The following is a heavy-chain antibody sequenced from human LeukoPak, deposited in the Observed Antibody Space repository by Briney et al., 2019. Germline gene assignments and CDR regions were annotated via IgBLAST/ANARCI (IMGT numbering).Heavy chain of an antibody. CDR3: ARQGVGATMYYFDY. D-gene: IGHD1-26*01. Sequence: SETLSLSCTVSGGSISSYYWSWIRQPPGKGLEWIGYIYYSGSTNYNPSLKSRVTISVDTSKNQFSLKLSSVTAADTAVYYCARQGVGATMYYFDYWGQGTLVTVSS. CDR1: GGSISSYY. CDR2: IYYSGST. J-gene: IGHJ4*02. V-gene: IGHV4-59*01.